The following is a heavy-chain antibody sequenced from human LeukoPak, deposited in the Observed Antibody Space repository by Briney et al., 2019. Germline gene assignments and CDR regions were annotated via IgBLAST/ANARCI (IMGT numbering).Heavy chain of an antibody. Sequence: PSETLSLTCTVSGGSISSSSYYWGWIRQPPGKGLEWIGSISYRGSAFYNPSLKSRVTISVDTSKSRFSLKLTSVTAADTAVYYCARDKERQLWIDYWGQGTLVTVSS. J-gene: IGHJ4*02. CDR1: GGSISSSSYY. CDR3: ARDKERQLWIDY. CDR2: ISYRGSA. D-gene: IGHD5-18*01. V-gene: IGHV4-39*07.